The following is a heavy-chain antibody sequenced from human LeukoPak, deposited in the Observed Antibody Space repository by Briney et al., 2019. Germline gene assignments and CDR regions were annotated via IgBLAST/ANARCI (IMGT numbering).Heavy chain of an antibody. V-gene: IGHV4-34*01. J-gene: IGHJ4*02. D-gene: IGHD3-22*01. CDR3: ARTGDYDSSGYYLNY. CDR2: INHSGST. Sequence: SETLSLTCAVYGGSFSGYYWSWIRQPPGKGLEWIGEINHSGSTNYNPSLKSRVTMSVDTPKNQFSLKLSSVTAADTAVYYCARTGDYDSSGYYLNYWGQETLVTVSS. CDR1: GGSFSGYY.